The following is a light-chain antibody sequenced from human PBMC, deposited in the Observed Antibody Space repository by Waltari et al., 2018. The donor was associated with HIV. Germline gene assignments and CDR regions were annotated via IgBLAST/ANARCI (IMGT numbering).Light chain of an antibody. CDR3: SSYKTRNSVV. V-gene: IGLV2-14*01. CDR1: PSYFNHHNY. CDR2: EVS. Sequence: QSALLQLASVSGSPGQSVTLPSTATPSYFNHHNYVLWYQQHPGTAPTLIIFEVSYRPSGVSDRFSGSKSGSTASLTISGLQTEDEADYYCSSYKTRNSVVFGGGTELIV. J-gene: IGLJ2*01.